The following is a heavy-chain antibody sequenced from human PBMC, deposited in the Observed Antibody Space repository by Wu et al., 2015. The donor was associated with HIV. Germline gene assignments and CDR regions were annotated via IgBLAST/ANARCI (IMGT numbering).Heavy chain of an antibody. J-gene: IGHJ6*03. D-gene: IGHD4-23*01. CDR3: ARQNYGGLGYYYYYYMDV. Sequence: QVQLVQSGAEVKKPGSSVKVSCKASGGTFSSYAISWVRQAPGQGLEWMGGIIPIFGTPNYAQKFQGRVTITADESTSTAYMELSSLRSEDTAVYYCARQNYGGLGYYYYYYMDVWGKGTTVTVSS. CDR1: GGTFSSYA. V-gene: IGHV1-69*12. CDR2: IIPIFGTP.